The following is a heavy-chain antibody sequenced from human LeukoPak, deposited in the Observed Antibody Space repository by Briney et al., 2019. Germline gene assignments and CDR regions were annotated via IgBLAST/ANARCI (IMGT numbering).Heavy chain of an antibody. CDR2: ISSSGGTT. CDR3: AKDTYDSDAFDI. Sequence: GGSLRLSCVASGFTFSSYAMSWVRQAPGKGLEWVSAISSSGGTTYYADSVKGRFTISRDNSKNTLYLQMNSLRAEDTAVYYCAKDTYDSDAFDIWGQGTVVTVFS. V-gene: IGHV3-23*01. D-gene: IGHD3-22*01. CDR1: GFTFSSYA. J-gene: IGHJ3*02.